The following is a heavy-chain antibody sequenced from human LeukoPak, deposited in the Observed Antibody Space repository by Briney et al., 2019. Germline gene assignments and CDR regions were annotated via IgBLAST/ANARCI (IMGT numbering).Heavy chain of an antibody. CDR3: ARDENMARGVPNWLDP. J-gene: IGHJ5*02. D-gene: IGHD3-10*01. V-gene: IGHV1-3*01. CDR1: GFTFTNYA. Sequence: ASVKVSCRASGFTFTNYAIHWVRQAPGQRLEWMGWINGANGNTKYSQKLQGRVTITRDSSASTAYMDLSSLTSEDTAVYYCARDENMARGVPNWLDPWGQGTLVIVSS. CDR2: INGANGNT.